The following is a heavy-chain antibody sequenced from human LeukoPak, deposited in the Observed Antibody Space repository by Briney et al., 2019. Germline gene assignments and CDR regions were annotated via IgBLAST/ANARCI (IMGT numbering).Heavy chain of an antibody. CDR3: ARHQWLYDL. V-gene: IGHV1-18*01. Sequence: ASVKVSCKASGYTFTSYGISWVRQAPGQGLEWMGWISVYNGNTDYAQKLQGRVTMTTDTSTNAAYMELRSLGSDDTAVYYCARHQWLYDLWGQGTLVTVSS. D-gene: IGHD6-19*01. J-gene: IGHJ4*02. CDR2: ISVYNGNT. CDR1: GYTFTSYG.